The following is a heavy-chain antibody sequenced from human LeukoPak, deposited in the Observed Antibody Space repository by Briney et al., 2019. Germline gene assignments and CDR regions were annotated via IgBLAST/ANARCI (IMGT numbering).Heavy chain of an antibody. D-gene: IGHD6-19*01. CDR1: GFTFSRFA. CDR2: ITYDGSNQ. J-gene: IGHJ3*02. V-gene: IGHV3-30*04. CDR3: ARLAVAGTKINDALDI. Sequence: GRSLRLSCAASGFTFSRFAMHWVRQAPGKGLEWVALITYDGSNQYYADSVKGRFTFSKDSSKNTLYLQMNSLRAEDTAMYYCARLAVAGTKINDALDIWGQGTMVAVSS.